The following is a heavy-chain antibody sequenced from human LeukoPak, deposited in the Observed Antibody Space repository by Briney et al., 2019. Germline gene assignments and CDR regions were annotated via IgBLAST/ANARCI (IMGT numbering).Heavy chain of an antibody. CDR1: GFTFSSHA. CDR2: ISGSGGST. CDR3: AKAARIGYGHTIYYYGMDV. Sequence: GGSLRPSCAASGFTFSSHAMSWVRQAPGKGLEWVSAISGSGGSTYYADSVKGGFTISRDNSKNTLYLQMNSLRAEDTAVYYCAKAARIGYGHTIYYYGMDVWGQGTTVTVSS. D-gene: IGHD6-13*01. J-gene: IGHJ6*02. V-gene: IGHV3-23*01.